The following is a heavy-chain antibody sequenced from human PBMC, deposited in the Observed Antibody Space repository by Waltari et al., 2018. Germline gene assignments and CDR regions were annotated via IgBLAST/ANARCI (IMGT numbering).Heavy chain of an antibody. D-gene: IGHD3-22*01. J-gene: IGHJ3*02. CDR1: GFTFSSYA. CDR3: AKDQGYYDSSGQWAFDI. Sequence: EVQLLESGGGLVQPGGSLRLSCAASGFTFSSYAMSWVRQAPGTGLEWVSAISGSGGSTDDADSVKGRFTISRDNSKNTLDLQMNSLRAEDTAVDYCAKDQGYYDSSGQWAFDIWGQGTMVTVSS. CDR2: ISGSGGST. V-gene: IGHV3-23*01.